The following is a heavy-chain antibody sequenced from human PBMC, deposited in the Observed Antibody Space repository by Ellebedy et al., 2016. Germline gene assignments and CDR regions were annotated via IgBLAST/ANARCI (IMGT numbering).Heavy chain of an antibody. D-gene: IGHD2-2*01. V-gene: IGHV3-23*01. CDR1: GFTFSSYA. Sequence: GESLKISCAASGFTFSSYAMNWVRQAPGKGLERVSVISTSGGSTHYADSVKGRFTISRDNSKNTLYLQMNSLRAEDTAVYYCAKDGGLGRYCVTISCYSNAFDIWGQGTMVTVSS. CDR2: ISTSGGST. CDR3: AKDGGLGRYCVTISCYSNAFDI. J-gene: IGHJ3*02.